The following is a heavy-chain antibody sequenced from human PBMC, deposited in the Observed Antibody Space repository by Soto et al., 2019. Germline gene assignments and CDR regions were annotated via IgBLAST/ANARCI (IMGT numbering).Heavy chain of an antibody. V-gene: IGHV1-69*13. Sequence: ASVKVSCKASGCTFSSYAISWVRQAPGQGLEWMGGIIPIFGTANYAQKFQGRVTITADESTSTAYMELSSLRSEDTAVYYCARVLSLRDNAFDIWGQGTMVTVSS. CDR3: ARVLSLRDNAFDI. D-gene: IGHD2-21*01. CDR1: GCTFSSYA. J-gene: IGHJ3*02. CDR2: IIPIFGTA.